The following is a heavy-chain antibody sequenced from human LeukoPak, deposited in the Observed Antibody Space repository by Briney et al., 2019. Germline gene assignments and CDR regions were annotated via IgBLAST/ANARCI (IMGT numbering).Heavy chain of an antibody. V-gene: IGHV1-2*02. D-gene: IGHD1-1*01. CDR2: INPNSGGT. Sequence: ASVKVSCKASGYTFTGYYMHWVRQAPGQGLEWMGWINPNSGGTSYAQKFQGRVTMTRDTSISTAYMELSRLRSDDTAVYYCARASDNWNDVSYFDYWGQGTLVTVSS. J-gene: IGHJ4*02. CDR3: ARASDNWNDVSYFDY. CDR1: GYTFTGYY.